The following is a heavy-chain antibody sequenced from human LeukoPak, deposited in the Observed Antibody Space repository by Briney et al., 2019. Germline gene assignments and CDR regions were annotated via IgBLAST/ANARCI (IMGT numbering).Heavy chain of an antibody. CDR3: AREVRKWLRSLGYFDY. CDR2: INPNSGGT. CDR1: GYTFTGYY. Sequence: ASVKVSCKASGYTFTGYYMHWVLQAPGQGLEWMGWINPNSGGTNYAQKFQGRVTMTRDTSISTAYMELSRLRSDDTAVYYCAREVRKWLRSLGYFDYWGQGTLVTVSS. V-gene: IGHV1-2*02. J-gene: IGHJ4*02. D-gene: IGHD5-12*01.